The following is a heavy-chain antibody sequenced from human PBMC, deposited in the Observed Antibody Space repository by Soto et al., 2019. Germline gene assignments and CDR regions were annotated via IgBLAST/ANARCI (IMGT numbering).Heavy chain of an antibody. D-gene: IGHD3-10*01. CDR3: ARDYGSGSYFIDY. V-gene: IGHV3-33*01. CDR2: IWYDGSNK. Sequence: GGSLRLSCAASGFTFSSYGMHWVRQALGKGLEWVAVIWYDGSNKYYADSVKGRFTISRDNSKNTLYLQMNSLRAEDTAVYYCARDYGSGSYFIDYWGQGTLVTVSS. CDR1: GFTFSSYG. J-gene: IGHJ4*02.